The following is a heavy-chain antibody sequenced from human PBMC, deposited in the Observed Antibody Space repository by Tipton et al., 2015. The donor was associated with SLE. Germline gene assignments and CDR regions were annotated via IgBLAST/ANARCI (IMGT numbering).Heavy chain of an antibody. CDR1: GGSFSGYY. D-gene: IGHD3-16*01. Sequence: LRLSCAVYGGSFSGYYWSWIRQPPGKGLEWIGEINHSGSTNYNPSLKSRVTISVDTSKNQFSLKLSSVTAADTAVYYCARGGGSHYFDYWGQGTLVTVSS. CDR3: ARGGGSHYFDY. CDR2: INHSGST. V-gene: IGHV4-34*01. J-gene: IGHJ4*02.